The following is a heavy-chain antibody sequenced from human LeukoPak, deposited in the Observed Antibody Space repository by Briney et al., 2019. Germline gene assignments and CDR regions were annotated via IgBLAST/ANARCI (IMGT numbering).Heavy chain of an antibody. J-gene: IGHJ2*01. D-gene: IGHD3-22*01. Sequence: SETLSLTCTFSGGSISSSSYYWGWIRQPPGKGLEWIGSIYYSGSTYDNPSLKSRVTISVDTSKNQFSLKLSSVTAADTAVYYCARDGGYGSSGHWYFDLWGRGTLVTVSS. V-gene: IGHV4-39*07. CDR3: ARDGGYGSSGHWYFDL. CDR2: IYYSGST. CDR1: GGSISSSSYY.